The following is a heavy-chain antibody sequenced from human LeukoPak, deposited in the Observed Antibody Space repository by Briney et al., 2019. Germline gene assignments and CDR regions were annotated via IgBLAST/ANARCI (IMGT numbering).Heavy chain of an antibody. CDR2: VQPDGSAK. Sequence: PGGSLRLSCAASGFTFSSYWMNWVRQAPGKGLEWVAHVQPDGSAKIYADSVKGRFTISRGNAKDSVYLQMNSLRVEDTAVYYCARDFFGWSSLGHWGQGTLVTVSS. CDR3: ARDFFGWSSLGH. V-gene: IGHV3-7*01. J-gene: IGHJ1*01. CDR1: GFTFSSYW. D-gene: IGHD6-19*01.